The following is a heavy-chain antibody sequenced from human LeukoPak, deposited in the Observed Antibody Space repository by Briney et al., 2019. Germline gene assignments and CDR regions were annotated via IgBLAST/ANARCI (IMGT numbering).Heavy chain of an antibody. CDR2: IIPIFGTA. V-gene: IGHV1-69*13. J-gene: IGHJ4*02. D-gene: IGHD6-19*01. CDR1: GCTFSSYA. CDR3: ARGSSVAGHFDY. Sequence: SVKVSCKASGCTFSSYAISWVRQAPGQGLEWMGGIIPIFGTANYAQKFQGRVTITADESTSTAYMELSSLRSEDTAVYYCARGSSVAGHFDYWGQGTLVTVSS.